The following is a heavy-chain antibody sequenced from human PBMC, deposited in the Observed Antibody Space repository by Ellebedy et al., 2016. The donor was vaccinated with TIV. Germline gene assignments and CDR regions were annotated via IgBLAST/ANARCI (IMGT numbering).Heavy chain of an antibody. CDR1: GFTFRDYS. Sequence: GESLKISCVGSGFTFRDYSFNWVRQAPGKGLEWLSYISYGSYTKHYADSVKGRFTISRDDATNSVYLHMSSLREEDTAVYYCAREGSNLNWFDSWGQGSLVTVSS. J-gene: IGHJ5*01. CDR2: ISYGSYTK. V-gene: IGHV3-48*02. CDR3: AREGSNLNWFDS. D-gene: IGHD4-11*01.